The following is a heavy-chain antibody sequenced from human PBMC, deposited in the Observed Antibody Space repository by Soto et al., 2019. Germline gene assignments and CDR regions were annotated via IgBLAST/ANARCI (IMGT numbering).Heavy chain of an antibody. D-gene: IGHD3-16*01. CDR2: INHSGST. CDR1: GGSFSGYY. V-gene: IGHV4-34*01. J-gene: IGHJ3*02. CDR3: ARDYGLDI. Sequence: QVQLQQWGAGLLKPSETLSLTCAVYGGSFSGYYWSWIRQPPGKGLGWIGEINHSGSTNYNPSLKEPVHITSRNAKDPFPLELELGAAADTAVDYCARDYGLDIWGQGTMVTVSS.